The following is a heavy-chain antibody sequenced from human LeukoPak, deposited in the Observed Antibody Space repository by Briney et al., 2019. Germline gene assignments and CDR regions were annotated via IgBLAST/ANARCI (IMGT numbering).Heavy chain of an antibody. CDR1: GFTFSSYS. J-gene: IGHJ4*02. CDR2: ISSSSSYI. Sequence: PGGSLRLSCAASGFTFSSYSMNWVRQAPGKGLEWVSSISSSSSYIYYADSVKGRFNISRDNAKNSLYLQMNSLRAEDTAVYYCARGDAYCGGDCYFDYWGQGTLVTVSS. CDR3: ARGDAYCGGDCYFDY. V-gene: IGHV3-21*04. D-gene: IGHD2-21*02.